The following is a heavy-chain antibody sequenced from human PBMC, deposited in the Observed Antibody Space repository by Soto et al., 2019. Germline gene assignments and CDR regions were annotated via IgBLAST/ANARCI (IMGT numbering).Heavy chain of an antibody. Sequence: GGSLRLSCAASGFTFSSYWMHWVRQAPGKGLVWVSRINSDGSSTSYADSVKGRFTISRDNAKNTLYLQMNSLRAEDTAVYYCAREIGELIMIYYYYGXDVWGQGTTVTVSS. CDR3: AREIGELIMIYYYYGXDV. D-gene: IGHD1-26*01. CDR2: INSDGSST. CDR1: GFTFSSYW. V-gene: IGHV3-74*01. J-gene: IGHJ6*02.